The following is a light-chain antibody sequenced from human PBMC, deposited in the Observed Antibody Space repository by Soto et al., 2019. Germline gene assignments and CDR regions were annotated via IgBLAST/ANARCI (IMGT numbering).Light chain of an antibody. V-gene: IGLV2-14*01. CDR1: SSDVGGYNY. Sequence: QSALTQPASVSGSPGQSITISCTGTSSDVGGYNYVSWYQQHPGKAPKLMIYDVSNRPSGVSNRFSGSKSGNTASLTISGLQAEDEADYYCSSYTSSSTLYVVFGGVTQLTVL. J-gene: IGLJ2*01. CDR2: DVS. CDR3: SSYTSSSTLYVV.